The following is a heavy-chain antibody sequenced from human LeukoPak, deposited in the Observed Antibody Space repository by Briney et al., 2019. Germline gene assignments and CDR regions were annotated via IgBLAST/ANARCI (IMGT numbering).Heavy chain of an antibody. Sequence: GGSLRLSCAVSGFTFSQYWMSWVRQAPGKGLEWVANIKHDGSEKQDGSEKNYVDSVKGRFTISRDNAKNSLYLQMNSLRAEDTAVYYCARSGRGVDSFYFYMDVWGKGTTGTVSS. CDR1: GFTFSQYW. V-gene: IGHV3-7*01. CDR2: IKHDGSEKQDGSEK. CDR3: ARSGRGVDSFYFYMDV. J-gene: IGHJ6*03. D-gene: IGHD3-10*01.